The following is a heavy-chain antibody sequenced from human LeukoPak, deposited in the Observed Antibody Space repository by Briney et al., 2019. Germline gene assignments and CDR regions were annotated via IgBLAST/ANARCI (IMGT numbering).Heavy chain of an antibody. D-gene: IGHD1-14*01. CDR2: ISANGRST. V-gene: IGHV3-23*01. CDR1: GFTFSNYA. CDR3: ARDPRNMGLDP. Sequence: SGGSLRLSCAASGFTFSNYAMTWVRQAPGKGLEWVSSISANGRSTYYADSVEGRFTISRDKSKNTLYLQMNSLRVEDTAVYYCARDPRNMGLDPWGQGTLVTVSS. J-gene: IGHJ5*02.